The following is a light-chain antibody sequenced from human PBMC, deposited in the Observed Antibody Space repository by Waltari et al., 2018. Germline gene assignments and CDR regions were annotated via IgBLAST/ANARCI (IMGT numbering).Light chain of an antibody. CDR3: QQYDTSPGT. CDR2: GAS. J-gene: IGKJ2*01. Sequence: EIVLTQSPGTLSLSPGDTATLSCRASQSLSVAYLAWYQYKSGQAPRLLIYGASYRATGIPDRFSGSGSGTDFTLTITRLEPDDFAVYYCQQYDTSPGTFGQGTKLEI. V-gene: IGKV3-20*01. CDR1: QSLSVAY.